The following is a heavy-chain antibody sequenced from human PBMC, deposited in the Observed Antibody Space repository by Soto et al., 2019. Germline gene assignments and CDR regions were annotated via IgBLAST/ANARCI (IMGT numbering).Heavy chain of an antibody. J-gene: IGHJ6*03. V-gene: IGHV4-39*01. Sequence: QLQLQESGPGLVKPSETLSLTCTVSGGSISSSTSYLGWIRQPPGKGLEWIGSINYSGTTYYSPSLKSRVTISADTSKNQFSLKLRSVTAADTAVYYCARPVNYYYYYMDLWGKGTMVTVSS. CDR3: ARPVNYYYYYMDL. CDR1: GGSISSSTSY. CDR2: INYSGTT.